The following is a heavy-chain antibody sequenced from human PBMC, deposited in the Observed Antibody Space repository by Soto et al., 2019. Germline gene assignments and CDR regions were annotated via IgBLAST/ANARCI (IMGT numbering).Heavy chain of an antibody. CDR3: AGRGIAAAAAIPFDY. Sequence: QVQLVQSGAEVKKPGSSVKVSCKASGGTFSSYAISWVRQAPGQGLEWMGGIIPIFGTANYAQKFQGRVTIXXDXSXXAAYIERSSRSSEATAGYYWAGRGIAAAAAIPFDYWGQGTLVTGSS. J-gene: IGHJ4*02. V-gene: IGHV1-69*12. CDR1: GGTFSSYA. CDR2: IIPIFGTA. D-gene: IGHD6-13*01.